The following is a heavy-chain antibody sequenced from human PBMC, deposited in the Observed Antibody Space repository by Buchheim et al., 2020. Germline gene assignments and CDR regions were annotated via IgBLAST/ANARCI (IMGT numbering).Heavy chain of an antibody. CDR2: ISSSGSTI. CDR3: ARGVLRYFDWSRKQYYFDY. J-gene: IGHJ4*02. CDR1: GFTFSSYE. D-gene: IGHD3-9*01. V-gene: IGHV3-48*03. Sequence: EVQLVESGGGLVQPGGSLRLSCAASGFTFSSYEMNWVRQAPGKGLEWVSYISSSGSTIYYADSVKGRFTIPRDNAKNSLYLQMNSLRAEDTAVYYCARGVLRYFDWSRKQYYFDYWGQGTL.